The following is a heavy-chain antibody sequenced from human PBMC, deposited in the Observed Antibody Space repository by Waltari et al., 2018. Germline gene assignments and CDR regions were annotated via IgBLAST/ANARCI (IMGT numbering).Heavy chain of an antibody. V-gene: IGHV1-3*01. CDR2: INAGNGNT. CDR3: ARDPGWELPPPFDI. J-gene: IGHJ3*02. D-gene: IGHD1-26*01. Sequence: QVQLVQSGAEVKKPGASVKVSCKASGYTFTSYAMHWVRQAPGQRLEWMGWINAGNGNTKYSQKFQGRVTITRDTSASTAYMELSSLRSEDTAVYYCARDPGWELPPPFDIWGQGTMVTVSS. CDR1: GYTFTSYA.